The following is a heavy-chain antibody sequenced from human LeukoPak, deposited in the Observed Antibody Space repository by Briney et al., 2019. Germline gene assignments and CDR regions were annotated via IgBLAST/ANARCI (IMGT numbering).Heavy chain of an antibody. D-gene: IGHD6-13*01. Sequence: GGSLRLSCAASGFTFSSYSMNWVRQAPGKGLEWVSTISGSGDATYYTDSVKGRFTISRDNPKNTLYLQMSSLRADDTAVYYCAKDRGYSSSWGYYFDYWGQGTLVTVSS. V-gene: IGHV3-23*01. CDR2: ISGSGDAT. CDR3: AKDRGYSSSWGYYFDY. J-gene: IGHJ4*02. CDR1: GFTFSSYS.